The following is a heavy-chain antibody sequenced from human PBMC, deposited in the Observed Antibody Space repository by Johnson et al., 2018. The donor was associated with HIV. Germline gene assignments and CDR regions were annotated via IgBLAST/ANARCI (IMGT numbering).Heavy chain of an antibody. Sequence: QMQLVESGGGVVQPGRSLRLSCAASGFTFSSYGMHWVRQAPGKGLEWVAVISYDGSNKYYADSVKGRFTISRDNSKNLLFLQMNTLRAEDTAVYYCARDVSYRYDGDGWADAFDIWGQGTMVTVSS. CDR3: ARDVSYRYDGDGWADAFDI. CDR1: GFTFSSYG. J-gene: IGHJ3*02. D-gene: IGHD2-21*01. V-gene: IGHV3-30*03. CDR2: ISYDGSNK.